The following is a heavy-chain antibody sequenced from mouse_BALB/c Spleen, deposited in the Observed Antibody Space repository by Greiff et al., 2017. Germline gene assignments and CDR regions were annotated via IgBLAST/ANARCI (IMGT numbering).Heavy chain of an antibody. CDR1: GYAFTNYL. CDR2: INPGSGGT. D-gene: IGHD3-2*01. CDR3: ARDSSGPAWFAY. Sequence: VQLQQSGAELVRPGTSVKVSCKASGYAFTNYLIEWVKQRPGQGLEWIGVINPGSGGTNYNEKFKGKATLTADKSSSTAYMQLSSLTSDDSAVYFCARDSSGPAWFAYWGQGTLVTVSA. J-gene: IGHJ3*01. V-gene: IGHV1-54*01.